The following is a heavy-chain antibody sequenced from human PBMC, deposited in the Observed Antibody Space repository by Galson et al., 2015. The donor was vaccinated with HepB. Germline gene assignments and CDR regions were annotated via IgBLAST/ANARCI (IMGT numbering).Heavy chain of an antibody. V-gene: IGHV3-11*01. CDR2: ISSSGSTPI. Sequence: SLRLSCAASGSTFSDYYMTWIRQAPGKGLEWVSYISSSGSTPISYAGSVKGRFTISRDNAKNSLYLQMNSLRAEDTAVYYCARATLGWFDPWGQGTLVTVSS. CDR3: ARATLGWFDP. J-gene: IGHJ5*02. D-gene: IGHD2/OR15-2a*01. CDR1: GSTFSDYY.